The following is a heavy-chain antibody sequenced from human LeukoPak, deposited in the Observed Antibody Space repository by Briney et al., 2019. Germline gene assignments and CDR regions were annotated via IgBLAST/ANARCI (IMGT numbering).Heavy chain of an antibody. D-gene: IGHD2-2*01. Sequence: GGSLRLSCAASGLTFSSYSMNWVRQAPGKGLEWVSSISSSSSYIYYADSVKGRFTISRDNAENSLYLQMDSLRAEDTAVYYCARTVGFRGYCSSTSCPCLDHWGQGTLVTVSS. V-gene: IGHV3-21*01. CDR1: GLTFSSYS. CDR2: ISSSSSYI. CDR3: ARTVGFRGYCSSTSCPCLDH. J-gene: IGHJ4*02.